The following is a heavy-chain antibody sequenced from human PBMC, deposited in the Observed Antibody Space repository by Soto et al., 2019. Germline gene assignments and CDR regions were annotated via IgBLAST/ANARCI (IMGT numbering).Heavy chain of an antibody. CDR2: IIPIFGTA. CDR3: ARDSGSYSDFAY. D-gene: IGHD1-26*01. Sequence: SVKVSCKASGGTFISYAISWVRQAPGQGLEWMGGIIPIFGTANYAQKFQGRVTITADESTSTAYMELSSLRSEDTAVYYCARDSGSYSDFAYWGQGTLVTVSS. CDR1: GGTFISYA. V-gene: IGHV1-69*13. J-gene: IGHJ4*02.